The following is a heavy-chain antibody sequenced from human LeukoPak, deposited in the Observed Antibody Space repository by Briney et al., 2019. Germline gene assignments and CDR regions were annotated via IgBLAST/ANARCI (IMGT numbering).Heavy chain of an antibody. V-gene: IGHV4-39*07. CDR3: ARDMLLAAAGTNWFDP. D-gene: IGHD6-13*01. CDR1: GGSISSSSYY. CDR2: IYYSGST. Sequence: SETLSLTCTVSGGSISSSSYYWGWIRQPPGKGLEWIGSIYYSGSTYYNPSLKSRVTISVDTSKNQFSLKLSSVTAADTAVYYCARDMLLAAAGTNWFDPWCQGTLVTVSS. J-gene: IGHJ5*02.